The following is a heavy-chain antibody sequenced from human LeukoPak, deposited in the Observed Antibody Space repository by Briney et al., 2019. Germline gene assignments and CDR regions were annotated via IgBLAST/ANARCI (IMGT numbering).Heavy chain of an antibody. CDR1: GGSISSGGYS. J-gene: IGHJ4*02. Sequence: SQTLSLTCAVSGGSISSGGYSWSWIRQPPGKGLEWIGYIYHSGSTYYNPSLKRRVIMSVDTAKNQFSLKLNSVSAADTAVYYCARGGYFDSSGYPNPLDYWGQGTLVTVSS. CDR2: IYHSGST. CDR3: ARGGYFDSSGYPNPLDY. D-gene: IGHD3-22*01. V-gene: IGHV4-30-2*01.